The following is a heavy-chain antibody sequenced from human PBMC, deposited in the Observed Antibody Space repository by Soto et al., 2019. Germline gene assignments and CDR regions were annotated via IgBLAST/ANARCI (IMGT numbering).Heavy chain of an antibody. CDR1: GFTFSSYW. J-gene: IGHJ6*02. CDR3: ARDFVVYGMDV. Sequence: GGSLRLSGAASGFTFSSYWMHWVRQAPGKGLVWVSRINSDGSSTSYADSVKGRFTISRDNAKNTLYLQMNSLRAEDTAVYYCARDFVVYGMDVWGQGTTVTVSS. CDR2: INSDGSST. V-gene: IGHV3-74*01.